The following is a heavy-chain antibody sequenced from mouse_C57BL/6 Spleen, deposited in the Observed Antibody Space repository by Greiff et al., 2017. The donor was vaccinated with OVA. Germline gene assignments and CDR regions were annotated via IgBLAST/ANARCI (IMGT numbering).Heavy chain of an antibody. D-gene: IGHD2-4*01. Sequence: EVMLVESGGGLVKPGGSLKLSCAASGFTFSDYGMHWVRQAPEKGLEWVAYISSGSSTIYYADTVKGRFTISRDNAKNTLFLQMTSLRSEDTAMYYCARFDYDEGVVVDYWGQGTTLTVSS. V-gene: IGHV5-17*01. CDR2: ISSGSSTI. CDR3: ARFDYDEGVVVDY. CDR1: GFTFSDYG. J-gene: IGHJ2*01.